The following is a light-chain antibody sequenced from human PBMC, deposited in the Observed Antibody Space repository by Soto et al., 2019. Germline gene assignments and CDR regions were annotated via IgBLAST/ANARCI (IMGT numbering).Light chain of an antibody. V-gene: IGKV2-28*01. J-gene: IGKJ1*01. CDR2: LGS. CDR1: QSLLHSNGYNY. CDR3: MQPLQSWT. Sequence: DIVMTQSPLSLPVTPGEPASISCRSSQSLLHSNGYNYLDWYLQRPGQSPQHLIYLGSNRASGVPDRFSGSGSGTDFTPKISRVEAEDVGVYYCMQPLQSWTFGQGTKVDIK.